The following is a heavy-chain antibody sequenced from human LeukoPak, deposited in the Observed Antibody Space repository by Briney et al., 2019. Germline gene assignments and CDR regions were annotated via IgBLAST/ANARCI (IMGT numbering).Heavy chain of an antibody. J-gene: IGHJ3*02. CDR3: AKCSSSYGNDALDI. D-gene: IGHD3-16*01. Sequence: PGGSLRLSCAASGFTFSNFGMHWVRQAPGKGLEWVAVIWSDGSDKYYADSVKGRSTISRDNSKNTLYLQIDSLRAEDTAVYFCAKCSSSYGNDALDIWGQGTMVTVSS. V-gene: IGHV3-33*03. CDR2: IWSDGSDK. CDR1: GFTFSNFG.